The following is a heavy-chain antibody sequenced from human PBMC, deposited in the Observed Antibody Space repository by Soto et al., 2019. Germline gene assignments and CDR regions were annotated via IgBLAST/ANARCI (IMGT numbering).Heavy chain of an antibody. D-gene: IGHD2-21*02. Sequence: ASVKVSCKASGYTFTSYYMHWVRQAPGQGLEWMGIINPSGGSTSYAQKSQGRVTMTRDTSTSTVYMELSSLRSEDTAVYYCAILDVVVTAIRSPIDYWGQGTLVTVSS. CDR1: GYTFTSYY. V-gene: IGHV1-46*01. CDR3: AILDVVVTAIRSPIDY. CDR2: INPSGGST. J-gene: IGHJ4*02.